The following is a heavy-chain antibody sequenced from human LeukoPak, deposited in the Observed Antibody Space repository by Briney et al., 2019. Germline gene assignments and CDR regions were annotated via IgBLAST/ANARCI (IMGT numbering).Heavy chain of an antibody. J-gene: IGHJ4*02. CDR2: VFYSGST. V-gene: IGHV4-59*01. D-gene: IGHD6-13*01. CDR1: GDSIREYY. CDR3: ARDLRSSSWSYYSDY. Sequence: PSETLSLTCTVSGDSIREYYWSWIRQPPGKGLEWIGYVFYSGSTNYNPSLKSRVTTSVDTSKNQLSLKLSSVTAADTAVYYCARDLRSSSWSYYSDYWGQGTLVTVSS.